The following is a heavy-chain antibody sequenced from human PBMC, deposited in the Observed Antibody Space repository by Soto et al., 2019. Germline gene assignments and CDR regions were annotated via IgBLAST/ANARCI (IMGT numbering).Heavy chain of an antibody. Sequence: QLQLQQSGSGLVKPSQTLSLTCAVSGGAISSGAYSWSWIRQPPGKGLEWIGYIYRGGTTYFNPSLKCAVTISVDNSNTQSSLKWSPVTGACTAVYYCTGGPHCSHFWGPGTLV. CDR1: GGAISSGAYS. V-gene: IGHV4-30-2*01. D-gene: IGHD2-21*02. CDR3: TGGPHCSHF. J-gene: IGHJ4*02. CDR2: IYRGGTT.